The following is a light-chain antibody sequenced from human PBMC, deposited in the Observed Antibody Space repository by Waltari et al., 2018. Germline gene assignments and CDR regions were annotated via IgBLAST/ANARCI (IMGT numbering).Light chain of an antibody. CDR1: ESISSY. CDR3: QQRSTSFT. V-gene: IGKV3-11*01. CDR2: EAS. Sequence: IVLTQSPATLSLSPGERATLSCMASESISSYLAWYQQKPGQAPRHLIHEASTRATGIPARFSGSGSVTDFTLTISSLEPEGVARYYCQQRSTSFTFGPGTRVDVK. J-gene: IGKJ3*01.